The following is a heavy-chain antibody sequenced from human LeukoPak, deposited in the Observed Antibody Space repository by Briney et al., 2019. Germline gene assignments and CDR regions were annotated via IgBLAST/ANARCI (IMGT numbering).Heavy chain of an antibody. V-gene: IGHV4-59*08. CDR3: ARHGGAAAGYNWFDP. CDR2: IYYSGST. D-gene: IGHD6-13*01. CDR1: GGSISSYY. Sequence: SETLSLTCTVSGGSISSYYWSWIRQPPGKGLEWIGYIYYSGSTNYNPSLKSRVTISVDTSKNQFSLKLSSVTDADTAVYYCARHGGAAAGYNWFDPWGQGTLVTVSS. J-gene: IGHJ5*02.